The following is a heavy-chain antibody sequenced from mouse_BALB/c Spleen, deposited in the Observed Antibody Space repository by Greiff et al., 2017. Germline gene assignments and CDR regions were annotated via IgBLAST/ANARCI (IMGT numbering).Heavy chain of an antibody. Sequence: EVKLVESGGGLVQPGGSLRLSCATSGFTFTDYYMSWVRQPPGKALEWLGFIRNKANGYTTEYSASVKGRFTISRDNSQSILYLQMNTLRAEDSATDYCARDTVYVGYYWYFDVWGAGTTVTVSS. D-gene: IGHD2-3*01. CDR3: ARDTVYVGYYWYFDV. J-gene: IGHJ1*01. V-gene: IGHV7-3*02. CDR2: IRNKANGYTT. CDR1: GFTFTDYY.